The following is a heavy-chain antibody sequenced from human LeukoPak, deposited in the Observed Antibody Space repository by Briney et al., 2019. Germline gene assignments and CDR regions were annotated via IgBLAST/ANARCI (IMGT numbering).Heavy chain of an antibody. J-gene: IGHJ4*02. CDR1: EFSVGSNY. D-gene: IGHD4-17*01. CDR2: IYSGGST. V-gene: IGHV3-66*01. Sequence: GGSLRLSCAASEFSVGSNYMTWVRQAPGKGLEWVSLIYSGGSTYYADSVKGRFTISRDNSKNTLYLQMNSLRAEDTALYYCARNNYGDYRPITFDYWGQGTLVTVSS. CDR3: ARNNYGDYRPITFDY.